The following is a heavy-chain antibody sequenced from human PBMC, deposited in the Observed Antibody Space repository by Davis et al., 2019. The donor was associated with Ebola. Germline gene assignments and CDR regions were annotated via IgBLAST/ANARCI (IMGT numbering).Heavy chain of an antibody. D-gene: IGHD3-3*01. CDR1: GYIFDDYR. Sequence: GESLKISCQASGYIFDDYRIGWVRQVPGRGLEWMAIIYPDDSDAIYSPSFRGQVPISVDKSLTTAYLQWSSLKASDTAMYYCVRRSGFDFWSGPFDSWGQGTLVTVSA. CDR3: VRRSGFDFWSGPFDS. CDR2: IYPDDSDA. V-gene: IGHV5-51*01. J-gene: IGHJ4*02.